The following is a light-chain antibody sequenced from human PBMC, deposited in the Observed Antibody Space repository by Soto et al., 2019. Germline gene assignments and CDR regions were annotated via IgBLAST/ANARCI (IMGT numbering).Light chain of an antibody. J-gene: IGLJ1*01. CDR1: SSDVAGYNY. Sequence: QSALTQPASVSGSPGQSITISCTGTSSDVAGYNYVSWYQQHPGKAPNLMIYDVSNRPSGVSNRFSGSKSGNTASLTISGLQAEDEADYYCSSYTSSGTLEVFGTGTKVTVL. CDR2: DVS. CDR3: SSYTSSGTLEV. V-gene: IGLV2-14*01.